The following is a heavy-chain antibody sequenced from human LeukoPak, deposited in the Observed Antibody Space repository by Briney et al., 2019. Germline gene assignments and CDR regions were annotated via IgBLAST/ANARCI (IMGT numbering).Heavy chain of an antibody. Sequence: PSETLSLTCTVSGGSISVYFWTWIRQPGGKELECIGRIYSSGTAYYNPSLESQVTISLDTFNNQFSLKVTSVTAADTAVYYCARGTEKTRISGYYSFDHWGRGLLVTVSS. CDR1: GGSISVYF. J-gene: IGHJ4*02. V-gene: IGHV4-4*07. D-gene: IGHD5-12*01. CDR3: ARGTEKTRISGYYSFDH. CDR2: IYSSGTA.